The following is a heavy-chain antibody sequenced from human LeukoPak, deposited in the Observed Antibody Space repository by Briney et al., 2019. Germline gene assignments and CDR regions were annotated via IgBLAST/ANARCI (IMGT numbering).Heavy chain of an antibody. Sequence: ASVKVSCKASGYTFTSYYMHWVRQAPGQGLEWMGIINPSGGSTSYAQKFQGRVTMTRDTSTSTVYMELSSLRAEDTAVYYRAKDQVDGPEYYDSSGYIDYWGQGTLVTVSS. CDR3: AKDQVDGPEYYDSSGYIDY. CDR2: INPSGGST. J-gene: IGHJ4*02. CDR1: GYTFTSYY. V-gene: IGHV1-46*01. D-gene: IGHD3-22*01.